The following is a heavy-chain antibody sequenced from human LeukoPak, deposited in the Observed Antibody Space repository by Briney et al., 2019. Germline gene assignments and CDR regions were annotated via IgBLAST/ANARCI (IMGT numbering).Heavy chain of an antibody. CDR1: GFTFDDYA. D-gene: IGHD6-19*01. CDR2: ISWNSGSI. V-gene: IGHV3-9*01. CDR3: AKGGRGRQQWLVPGGIGY. J-gene: IGHJ4*02. Sequence: GGSLRLSCAASGFTFDDYAMHWVRQAPGKGLEWVSGISWNSGSIGYADSVKGRFTISRDNAKNSLYLQMNSLRAEDTALYYCAKGGRGRQQWLVPGGIGYWGQGTLVTVSS.